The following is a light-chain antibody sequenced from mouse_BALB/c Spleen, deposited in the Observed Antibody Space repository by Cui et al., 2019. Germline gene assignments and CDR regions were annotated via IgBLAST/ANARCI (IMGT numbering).Light chain of an antibody. Sequence: QIVLTQSPAIISASLGEELTLPCSSSLCVCYMHWYQQKSGTSPKLLIYSPSALASGVPSRFSGSWSGTFYSLSISSVEAEDAANYYCHQWSSYPWTFGGGTKLEIK. CDR2: SPS. CDR3: HQWSSYPWT. V-gene: IGKV4-80*01. J-gene: IGKJ1*01. CDR1: LCVCY.